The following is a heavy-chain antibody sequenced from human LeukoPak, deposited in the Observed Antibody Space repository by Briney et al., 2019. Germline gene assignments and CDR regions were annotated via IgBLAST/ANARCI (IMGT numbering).Heavy chain of an antibody. D-gene: IGHD4-23*01. CDR1: GFTFNSYA. CDR2: ISSSGDSR. CDR3: LRWSDY. Sequence: GGSLRLSCAASGFTFNSYAMHWVRQAPGKGLEYVSAISSSGDSRFYANSVKGRFTISRDNSKNALYLQMGSLRADDMAVYYCLRWSDYWGQGTLVTVSS. V-gene: IGHV3-64*01. J-gene: IGHJ4*02.